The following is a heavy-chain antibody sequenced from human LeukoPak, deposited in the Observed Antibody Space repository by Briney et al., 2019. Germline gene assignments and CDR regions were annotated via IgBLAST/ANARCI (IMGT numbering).Heavy chain of an antibody. CDR3: ARQEYSYGYYMDV. V-gene: IGHV4-59*08. Sequence: PSGTLSLTCTVSGGSISGDYWSWIRQPPGKGLEWIGYIYYSGSSSYNPSLKSRVTMSVDTSKNQFSLNLSSVTAADTAVYYCARQEYSYGYYMDVWGKGTTVTVSS. CDR2: IYYSGSS. CDR1: GGSISGDY. J-gene: IGHJ6*03. D-gene: IGHD5-18*01.